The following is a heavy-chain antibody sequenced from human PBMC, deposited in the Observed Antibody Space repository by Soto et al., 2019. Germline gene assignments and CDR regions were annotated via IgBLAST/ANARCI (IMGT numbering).Heavy chain of an antibody. Sequence: SLKGARKAAGYTHTGYYLDWVRQAPGQGLEWMGWINPNSGDTNYAQKFQGRVIMTRDTSINTAYVELSSLRSDDTAVYYCAKAYGANYYNSGGPWGQGTLVTGSS. D-gene: IGHD3-10*01. CDR2: INPNSGDT. V-gene: IGHV1-2*02. J-gene: IGHJ5*02. CDR1: GYTHTGYY. CDR3: AKAYGANYYNSGGP.